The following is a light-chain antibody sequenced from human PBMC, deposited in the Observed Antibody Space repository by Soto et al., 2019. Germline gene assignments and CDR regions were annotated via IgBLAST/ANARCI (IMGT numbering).Light chain of an antibody. CDR3: SSYTSSSTYVV. CDR2: DVS. J-gene: IGLJ2*01. CDR1: SSDVGGYNY. Sequence: QSALTQPASVSRTPGQSITISCTRTSSDVGGYNYVSWYQQHPGKAPKLMIYDVSNRPSGVSNRFSGSKSGNTASLTISGLQAEDEADYYCSSYTSSSTYVVFGGGTKVTVL. V-gene: IGLV2-14*01.